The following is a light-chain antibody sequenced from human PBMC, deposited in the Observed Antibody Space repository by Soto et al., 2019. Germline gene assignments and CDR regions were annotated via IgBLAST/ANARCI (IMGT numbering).Light chain of an antibody. CDR1: QSVSSN. Sequence: DIAMTQSPAPLSVSPGERATLSCRSSQSVSSNLAWYQQKPGQAPRLLIYGASNRATGIPARFSGSGSGTDFTLTISSLEPDDFAIYYCQQRSNWPPLTFGGGTKVDIK. CDR3: QQRSNWPPLT. J-gene: IGKJ4*01. V-gene: IGKV3-11*01. CDR2: GAS.